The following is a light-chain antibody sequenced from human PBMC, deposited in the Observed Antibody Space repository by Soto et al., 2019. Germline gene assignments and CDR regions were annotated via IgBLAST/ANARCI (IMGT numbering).Light chain of an antibody. CDR3: SSYAGSDIWV. CDR1: SVDINY. CDR2: EVS. Sequence: QSALTQPPSASESRGQSVTISCTGTSVDINYVSWFQQHPGKAPKLIIYEVSKRPSGVPDRFSGSKSGNTASLTVSGLQADDEADYFCSSYAGSDIWVFGGGTKLTVL. V-gene: IGLV2-8*01. J-gene: IGLJ3*02.